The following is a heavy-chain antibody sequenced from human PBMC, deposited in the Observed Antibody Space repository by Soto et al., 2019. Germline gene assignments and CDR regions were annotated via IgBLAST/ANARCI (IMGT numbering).Heavy chain of an antibody. V-gene: IGHV3-30-3*02. Sequence: VGSLRLSCAASGFTFSDYAMHWVRQAPGEGLEWVAIISYDGSNEYYADSVKGRFTISRDNSKTTLFLQMNSLRVEDTAIYYCAKNRTSCGVAPNRAMTVGAQGT. CDR3: AKNRTSCGVAPNRAMTV. CDR1: GFTFSDYA. CDR2: ISYDGSNE. J-gene: IGHJ6*02. D-gene: IGHD3-3*01.